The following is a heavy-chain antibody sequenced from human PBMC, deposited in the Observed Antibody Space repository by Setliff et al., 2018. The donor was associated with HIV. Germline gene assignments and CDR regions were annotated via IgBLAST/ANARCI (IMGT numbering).Heavy chain of an antibody. V-gene: IGHV3-74*01. CDR2: IDYNAITT. CDR3: VSLVTTIDTAFDL. CDR1: GFTFSTFA. Sequence: GGSLRLSCAASGFTFSTFAMSWVRQAPGKGLVWVSRIDYNAITTNYADSVKGRFTISRDNAKNTMYLQMNSLRVEDTAMYYCVSLVTTIDTAFDLWGQGTMVTVSS. D-gene: IGHD4-17*01. J-gene: IGHJ3*01.